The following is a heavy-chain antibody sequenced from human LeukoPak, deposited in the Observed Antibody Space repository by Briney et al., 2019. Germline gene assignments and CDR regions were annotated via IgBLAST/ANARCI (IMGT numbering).Heavy chain of an antibody. V-gene: IGHV3-74*01. J-gene: IGHJ4*02. CDR3: ATKQWLAPPPDS. Sequence: PGGSLRLSCAASGFTFSKYWMLWVRHAPGKGLESVSRINTEGTVTTYADSVKGRFAVSRDNADNTMFLQMNSVRDEDTAVYYCATKQWLAPPPDSWGQGTPVTVPS. CDR1: GFTFSKYW. D-gene: IGHD6-19*01. CDR2: INTEGTVT.